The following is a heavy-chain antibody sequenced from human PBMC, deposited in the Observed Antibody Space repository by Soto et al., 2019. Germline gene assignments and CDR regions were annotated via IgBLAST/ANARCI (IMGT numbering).Heavy chain of an antibody. CDR3: ARDAPPPELRFLEWHNYDYNGMDV. CDR1: GYSFTAYG. D-gene: IGHD3-3*01. J-gene: IGHJ6*02. CDR2: ISCYNVKT. V-gene: IGHV1-18*01. Sequence: QVQVVQSGDEVKETGESVRVSCKTSGYSFTAYGISWVREAPGQGLEWMGWISCYNVKTKYAQKVQGRVTMTTDTSTSTAYMEVRSRRSDDTAIYYCARDAPPPELRFLEWHNYDYNGMDVWGQGTTVTVSS.